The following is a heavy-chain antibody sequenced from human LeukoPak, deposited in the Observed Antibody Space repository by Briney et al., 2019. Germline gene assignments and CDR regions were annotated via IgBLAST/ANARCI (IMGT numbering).Heavy chain of an antibody. CDR3: ARGTYYDILTGHDAFDI. CDR2: IYYSGST. V-gene: IGHV4-59*01. D-gene: IGHD3-9*01. Sequence: SETLSLTCTVSGGSISSYYWSWIRQPPGKGLEWIGYIYYSGSTNYNPPLKSRVTISVDTSKNQFSLKLSSVTAADTAVYYCARGTYYDILTGHDAFDIWGQGTMVTVSS. J-gene: IGHJ3*02. CDR1: GGSISSYY.